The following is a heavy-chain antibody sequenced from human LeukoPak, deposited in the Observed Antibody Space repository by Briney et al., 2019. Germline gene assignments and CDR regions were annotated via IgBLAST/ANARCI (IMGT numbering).Heavy chain of an antibody. J-gene: IGHJ6*02. CDR3: ARVVAVAGRYYYYYYGMDA. CDR2: INHSGST. Sequence: QPSETLSLTCAVYGGSFSGYYWSWIRQPPGKGLEWIGEINHSGSTNYNPSLKSRVTISVDTSKNQFSLKLSSVTAADTAVYYCARVVAVAGRYYYYYYGMDAWGQGTTVTVSS. CDR1: GGSFSGYY. D-gene: IGHD6-19*01. V-gene: IGHV4-34*01.